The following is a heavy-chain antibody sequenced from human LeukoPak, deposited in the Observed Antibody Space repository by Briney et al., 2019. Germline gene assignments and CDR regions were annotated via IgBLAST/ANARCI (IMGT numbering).Heavy chain of an antibody. CDR2: IHYTGAT. V-gene: IGHV4-34*01. CDR3: ARGNILTGYCFDF. CDR1: GASLSSYY. Sequence: SETLSLTCSVSGASLSSYYWSWIRQTPGRGLEWVGEIHYTGATSYNPSLKSRATISTDTSKNQFSLRLSSVTAADTAVYYCARGNILTGYCFDFWGQGALVTVSS. J-gene: IGHJ4*02. D-gene: IGHD3-9*01.